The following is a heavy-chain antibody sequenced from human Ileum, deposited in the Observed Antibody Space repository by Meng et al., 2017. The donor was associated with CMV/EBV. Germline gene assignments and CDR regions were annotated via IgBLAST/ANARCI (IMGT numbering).Heavy chain of an antibody. CDR1: SGSLTSFS. CDR3: AKEEDTSMVGVNWFDP. Sequence: QLHLVQSGAEVQKPESSVNVACNASSGSLTSFSTPWLRQVPGHGLEWMGGILPLFNISYYAQSFQGRIIITADESTSTVYMEVGGLRPEDTAMYYCAKEEDTSMVGVNWFDPWGQGTLVTVSS. V-gene: IGHV1-69*12. J-gene: IGHJ5*02. D-gene: IGHD5-18*01. CDR2: ILPLFNIS.